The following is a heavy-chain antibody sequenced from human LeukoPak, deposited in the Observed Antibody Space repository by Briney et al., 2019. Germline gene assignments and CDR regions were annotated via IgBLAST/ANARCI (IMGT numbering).Heavy chain of an antibody. D-gene: IGHD1-7*01. V-gene: IGHV4-31*03. CDR1: RGSLSSGVDY. Sequence: PSETLSLTCTVCRGSLSSGVDYCRSIRQHPGKGLEWIGYIYYSGSTYYNPSLKSRVTMSGDTSKNQFSLKQSSVTAADTAVYYCAALGNSPGASAIWGQGTMVTVSS. CDR3: AALGNSPGASAI. J-gene: IGHJ3*02. CDR2: IYYSGST.